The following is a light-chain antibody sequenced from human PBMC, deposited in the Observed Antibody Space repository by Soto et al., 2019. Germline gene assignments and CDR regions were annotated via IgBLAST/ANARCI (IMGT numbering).Light chain of an antibody. J-gene: IGKJ1*01. CDR2: DAS. CDR1: QSVGLS. CDR3: QQYNNWPPST. V-gene: IGKV3D-15*01. Sequence: EVALTQSPATLSLSPGGRATLSCRASQSVGLSLAWYQQKPGQAPRLLIYDASERASGIPARFSGSGSGTEFTLTISSLQSEDFAVYYCQQYNNWPPSTFGQGTKVDI.